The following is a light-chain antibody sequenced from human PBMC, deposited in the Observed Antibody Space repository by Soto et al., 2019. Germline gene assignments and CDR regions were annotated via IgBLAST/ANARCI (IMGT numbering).Light chain of an antibody. V-gene: IGKV1-5*01. CDR3: QQYNSYRT. Sequence: DIQMTQSPSTLSASVGDRVTITCRARQTISIWLAWYQQKPGKAPKLLIYDASILESGVPSRFSGSGSGTEFNLTISSMQPDDFATYYCQQYNSYRTFGQGTKVEIK. J-gene: IGKJ1*01. CDR1: QTISIW. CDR2: DAS.